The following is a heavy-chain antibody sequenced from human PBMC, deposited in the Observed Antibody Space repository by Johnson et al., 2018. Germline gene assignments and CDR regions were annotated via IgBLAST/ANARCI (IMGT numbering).Heavy chain of an antibody. CDR2: FFYSGIT. CDR3: ARHARASNYNYAMDV. J-gene: IGHJ6*02. CDR1: GDSISSYS. V-gene: IGHV4-59*01. Sequence: QVQLQESGPGLVEPSETRSLTCSVSGDSISSYSWSWIRQPPGKGLEWPGYFFYSGITKYNPSLKSRVTIPLDTSKNHFSLRLSSVTAADTAMYYCARHARASNYNYAMDVWGQGTTVTVSS.